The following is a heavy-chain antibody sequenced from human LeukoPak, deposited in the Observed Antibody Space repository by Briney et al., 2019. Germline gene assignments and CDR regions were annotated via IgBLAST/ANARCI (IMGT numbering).Heavy chain of an antibody. CDR1: DGSITSHY. Sequence: SETLSLTCSVSDGSITSHYWSWLRQPPGRGLEWIGYAYHSGSTNYNPSLKSRVTISVDTSKNQFSLKLNSMTAADTAVYYCARTPGNTLDYWGQGTLVTVSS. J-gene: IGHJ4*02. CDR2: AYHSGST. CDR3: ARTPGNTLDY. D-gene: IGHD1-14*01. V-gene: IGHV4-59*11.